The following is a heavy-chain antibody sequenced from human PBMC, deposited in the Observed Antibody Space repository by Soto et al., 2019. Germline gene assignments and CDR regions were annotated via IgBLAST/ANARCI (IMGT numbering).Heavy chain of an antibody. V-gene: IGHV1-8*01. CDR3: ARARRVWVKRDAFDI. CDR2: MNPNSGNT. CDR1: GYTFTSYD. J-gene: IGHJ3*02. Sequence: ASVKVSCKASGYTFTSYDINWVRQATGQGLEWMGWMNPNSGNTGYAQKLQGRVTMTRNTSISTAYMELISLRSEDTAVYYFARARRVWVKRDAFDIWGQGTMVTVSS. D-gene: IGHD2-21*01.